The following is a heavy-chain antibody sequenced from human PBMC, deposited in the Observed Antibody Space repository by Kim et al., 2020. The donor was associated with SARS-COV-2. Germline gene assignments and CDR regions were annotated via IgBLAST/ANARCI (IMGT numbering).Heavy chain of an antibody. CDR2: MYYNGST. D-gene: IGHD3-22*01. Sequence: SETLSLTCSVSGGAINYYYWNWIRQPPGKGLEWVGYMYYNGSTNYNPSLKSRVTISVDTSKNQFSLMVNSVTAADMALYFCARGRDSSGYYGIDYWGQGALVTVSS. CDR1: GGAINYYY. CDR3: ARGRDSSGYYGIDY. V-gene: IGHV4-59*13. J-gene: IGHJ4*02.